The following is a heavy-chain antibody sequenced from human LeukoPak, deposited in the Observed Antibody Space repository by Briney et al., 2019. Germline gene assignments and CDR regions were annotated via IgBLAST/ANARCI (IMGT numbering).Heavy chain of an antibody. CDR2: IRHDGGGK. V-gene: IGHV3-30*02. CDR3: AKEALKAAILGYYFDY. D-gene: IGHD2-2*01. Sequence: GGSLRLSCAASGITFSSYGMHWVRQAPGKGLDWVAFIRHDGGGKYYADSVRGRFTISRDNSKNTLYLQMNSLRAEDTAVYYCAKEALKAAILGYYFDYWGQGTLVTVSS. J-gene: IGHJ4*02. CDR1: GITFSSYG.